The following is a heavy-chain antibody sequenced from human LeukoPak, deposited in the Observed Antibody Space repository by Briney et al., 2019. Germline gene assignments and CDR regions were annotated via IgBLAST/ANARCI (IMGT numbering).Heavy chain of an antibody. CDR2: IHSGGST. J-gene: IGHJ4*02. Sequence: PGGSLRLSCAASGFTVSSDYMSWVRQAPGKGLEWVSVIHSGGSTYYADSVKGRFTISRDNSKNTLYLQMNGLRAEDTAVYYCVYGDYAIDYWGQGTLVTVSS. V-gene: IGHV3-53*01. CDR3: VYGDYAIDY. CDR1: GFTVSSDY. D-gene: IGHD4-17*01.